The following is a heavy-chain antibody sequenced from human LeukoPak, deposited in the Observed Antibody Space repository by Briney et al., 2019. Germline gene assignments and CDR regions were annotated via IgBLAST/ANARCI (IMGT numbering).Heavy chain of an antibody. J-gene: IGHJ6*03. CDR2: ISSSDSTI. CDR1: GFTFSAYG. V-gene: IGHV3-11*04. CDR3: ARTVTREGSGWFYYYYYYMDV. Sequence: GGSLRLSCAASGFTFSAYGMSWVRQAPGKGLECVSYISSSDSTIYYTDSVKGRFTISRDNAKNSVYLQMNSLRAEDTAVYYCARTVTREGSGWFYYYYYYMDVWGKGTTVTVSS. D-gene: IGHD6-19*01.